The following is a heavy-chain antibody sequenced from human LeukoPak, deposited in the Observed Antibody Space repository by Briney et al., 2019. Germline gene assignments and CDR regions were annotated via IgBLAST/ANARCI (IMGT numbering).Heavy chain of an antibody. CDR1: GFTLSSYT. D-gene: IGHD2-2*01. CDR2: IWYDGSNK. J-gene: IGHJ4*02. V-gene: IGHV3-30*02. CDR3: AKHWSSTSTADY. Sequence: PGGSLRLSCAASGFTLSSYTMNWVRQAPGKGLEWVAFIWYDGSNKYYADSVKGRFTISRDNSKNTLYVQMNSLRAEDTAVYYCAKHWSSTSTADYWGQGTLVTVSS.